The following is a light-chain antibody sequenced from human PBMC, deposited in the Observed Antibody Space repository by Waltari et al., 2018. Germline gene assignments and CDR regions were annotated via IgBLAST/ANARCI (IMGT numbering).Light chain of an antibody. Sequence: DIQMTQSPSTLSASVGDRVTITCRASQSISSWLAWYQQKPGKAPKPLIYDASTLESGVPSRFSGSGSGTEFTLTISSLQPDDFATYYCQHHNSYPWTFGQGTKVEIK. J-gene: IGKJ1*01. CDR1: QSISSW. V-gene: IGKV1-5*01. CDR3: QHHNSYPWT. CDR2: DAS.